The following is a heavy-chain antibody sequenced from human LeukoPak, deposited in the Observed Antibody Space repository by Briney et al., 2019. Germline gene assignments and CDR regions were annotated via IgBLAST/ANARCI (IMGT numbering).Heavy chain of an antibody. Sequence: SETLSLTCAVYGGSFSGYYWSWIRQPPGKGLEWIGEINHNGSTNCNPSLKSRVTISVDTSKNQFSLKLSSVTAADTAVYYCARVTQGYYYYYMDVWGKGTTVTVSS. CDR1: GGSFSGYY. J-gene: IGHJ6*03. CDR3: ARVTQGYYYYYMDV. V-gene: IGHV4-34*01. CDR2: INHNGST.